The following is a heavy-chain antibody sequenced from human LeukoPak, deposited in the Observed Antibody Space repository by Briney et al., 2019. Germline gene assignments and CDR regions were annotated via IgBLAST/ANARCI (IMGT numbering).Heavy chain of an antibody. CDR2: ITASGGTT. CDR1: GFTFSTFT. Sequence: GGSLRLSCAASGFTFSTFTMSWVRQAPGKGLKWVSGITASGGTTYYADSVKGRFTVSRDNSKNSFSLQMNSLSADDTAVYYCARGSGDILTGYSGMDVWGQGTTVTVSS. J-gene: IGHJ6*02. D-gene: IGHD3-9*01. V-gene: IGHV3-23*01. CDR3: ARGSGDILTGYSGMDV.